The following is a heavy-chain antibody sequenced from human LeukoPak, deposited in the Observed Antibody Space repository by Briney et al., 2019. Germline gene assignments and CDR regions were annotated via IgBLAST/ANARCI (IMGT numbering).Heavy chain of an antibody. V-gene: IGHV4-34*01. CDR3: ARRRRFDYYGMDV. CDR2: INHSGST. CDR1: GGSFSGYY. D-gene: IGHD3-16*01. Sequence: SETLSLTCAVYGGSFSGYYWSWIRQPPGKGLEWIGEINHSGSTNYNPSLKSRVTISVDTSKNQFSLKLSSVTAADTAVYYCARRRRFDYYGMDVWGQGTTVTVSS. J-gene: IGHJ6*02.